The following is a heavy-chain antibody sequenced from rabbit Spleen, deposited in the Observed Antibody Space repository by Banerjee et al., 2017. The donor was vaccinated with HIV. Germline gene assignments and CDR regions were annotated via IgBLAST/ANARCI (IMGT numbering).Heavy chain of an antibody. V-gene: IGHV1S47*01. CDR2: IDPVFGIT. CDR3: VREVAAKFNL. Sequence: EESGGGLVQPEGSLTLTCKASGLDFSAYGVSWVRQVPGKGLEWIGYIDPVFGITYYANWVNGRFTISSHNAQNTLFLQLNSLTAADTATYFCVREVAAKFNLWGQGTLVTVS. CDR1: GLDFSAYG. D-gene: IGHD4-1*01. J-gene: IGHJ4*01.